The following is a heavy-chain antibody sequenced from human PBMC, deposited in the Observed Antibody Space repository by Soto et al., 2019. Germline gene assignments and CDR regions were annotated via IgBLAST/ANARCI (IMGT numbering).Heavy chain of an antibody. Sequence: PGGSLRLSCAASGFTVSSNYMSWVRQAPGKGLEWVSVIYSGGSTYYADSVKGRFTISRDNSKNTLYLQMNSLRAEDTAVYYCARGRHNCPDYYYDSSGYYYPDYWGQGTLVTVSS. V-gene: IGHV3-66*01. CDR2: IYSGGST. CDR3: ARGRHNCPDYYYDSSGYYYPDY. D-gene: IGHD3-22*01. J-gene: IGHJ4*02. CDR1: GFTVSSNY.